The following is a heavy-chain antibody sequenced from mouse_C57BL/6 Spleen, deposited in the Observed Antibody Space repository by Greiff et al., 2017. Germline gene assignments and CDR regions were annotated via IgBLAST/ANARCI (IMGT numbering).Heavy chain of an antibody. CDR2: IHPNSGST. Sequence: QVQLQQPGAELVKPGASVTLSCKASGYTFTSYWMHWVKQRPGQGLEWIGMIHPNSGSTNYNEKFKSKATLTVDKSSSTAYMQLSSLTSEDSAVYYCARLDSSGYVSFDDWGQGTTLTVSS. D-gene: IGHD3-2*02. CDR1: GYTFTSYW. V-gene: IGHV1-64*01. CDR3: ARLDSSGYVSFDD. J-gene: IGHJ2*01.